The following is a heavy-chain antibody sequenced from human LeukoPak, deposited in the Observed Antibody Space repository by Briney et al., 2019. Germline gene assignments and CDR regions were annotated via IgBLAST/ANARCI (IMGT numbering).Heavy chain of an antibody. CDR1: GFTFSTYA. CDR3: AREHPTWLVQGGLYFDY. Sequence: RPGGSLRLPCAASGFTFSTYAMSWVRQAPGKGLEWVSGINWNGGSTGYADSVKGRFTISRDNAKNSLYLQMNSLRAEDTALYYCAREHPTWLVQGGLYFDYWGQGTLVTVSS. CDR2: INWNGGST. D-gene: IGHD6-19*01. J-gene: IGHJ4*02. V-gene: IGHV3-20*04.